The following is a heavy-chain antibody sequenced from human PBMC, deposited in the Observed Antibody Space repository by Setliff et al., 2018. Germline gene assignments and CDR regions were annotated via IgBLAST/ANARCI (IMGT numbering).Heavy chain of an antibody. J-gene: IGHJ3*02. CDR2: VFPVDSDT. CDR1: GYRFTSYW. Sequence: PGESLKISCKGSGYRFTSYWIGWVRQMPGKGLEWMGLVFPVDSDTRYSPSFQGQVTISADKSISTAYLQWRSLKASDTAIYYCARLGPLDAFDIWGPGTMVTV. V-gene: IGHV5-51*01. D-gene: IGHD3-16*01. CDR3: ARLGPLDAFDI.